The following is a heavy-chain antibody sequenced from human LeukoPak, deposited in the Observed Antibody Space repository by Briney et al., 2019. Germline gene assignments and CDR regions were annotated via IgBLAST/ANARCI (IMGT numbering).Heavy chain of an antibody. CDR2: IYYSGST. V-gene: IGHV4-39*07. CDR3: ARDCSSTSCYHSGYYYYYMDV. Sequence: SETLSLTCTVSGGSISSSSYYWGWIRQPPGKGLEWIGSIYYSGSTYYNPSLKSRVTISVDTSKNQFSLKLSSVTAADTAVYYCARDCSSTSCYHSGYYYYYMDVWGKGTTVTVSS. J-gene: IGHJ6*03. D-gene: IGHD2-2*01. CDR1: GGSISSSSYY.